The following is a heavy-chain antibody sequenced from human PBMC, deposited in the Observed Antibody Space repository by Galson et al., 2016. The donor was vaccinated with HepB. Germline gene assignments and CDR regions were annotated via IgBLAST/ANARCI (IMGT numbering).Heavy chain of an antibody. CDR2: FGDGGDI. V-gene: IGHV3-23*01. CDR1: GFIFSSYA. J-gene: IGHJ5*02. Sequence: LRLSCAASGFIFSSYAMTWVRQAPGKGPEWVSTFGDGGDIYYADSVKGRFTISRDNSRNTLYLQMNSLRADDTAVYYCARDGEYYYGSGSYAETWGQGALVTVSS. D-gene: IGHD3-10*01. CDR3: ARDGEYYYGSGSYAET.